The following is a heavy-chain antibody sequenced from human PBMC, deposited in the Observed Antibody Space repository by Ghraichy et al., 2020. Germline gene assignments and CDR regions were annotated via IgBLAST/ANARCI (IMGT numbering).Heavy chain of an antibody. Sequence: SETLSLTCTVSGGSMSSYYWSWIRQSPGKGLEWIGYIYGSGTTNYNPSLKSRVTMSVDTSKNQFSLKMSSVTAADTAVYYCVRPAHLSSGHARAFDIWGQGTMVTVSS. D-gene: IGHD3-22*01. CDR3: VRPAHLSSGHARAFDI. V-gene: IGHV4-59*01. CDR1: GGSMSSYY. J-gene: IGHJ3*02. CDR2: IYGSGTT.